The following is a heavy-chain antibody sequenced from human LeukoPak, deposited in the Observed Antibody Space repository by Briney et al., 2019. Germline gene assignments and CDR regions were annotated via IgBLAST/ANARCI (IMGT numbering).Heavy chain of an antibody. D-gene: IGHD1-7*01. V-gene: IGHV1-8*03. CDR1: GYTFTSYD. J-gene: IGHJ6*03. CDR3: ARVYAGTTYYYYYMDV. Sequence: ASVKVSCKASGYTFTSYDINWVRQATGQGLEWMGWMNPNSGNTGYAQKFQGRVTITRNASISTAYMELSSLRSEDTAVYYCARVYAGTTYYYYYMDVWGKGTTVTVSS. CDR2: MNPNSGNT.